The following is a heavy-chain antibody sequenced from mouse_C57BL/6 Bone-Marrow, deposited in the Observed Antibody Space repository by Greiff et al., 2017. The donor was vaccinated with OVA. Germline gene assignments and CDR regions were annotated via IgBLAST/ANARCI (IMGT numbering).Heavy chain of an antibody. J-gene: IGHJ4*01. D-gene: IGHD1-1*01. CDR2: ISDGGSYT. V-gene: IGHV5-4*01. CDR3: ARDTTPHYYAMDY. CDR1: GFTFSSYA. Sequence: EVQLQESGGGLVKPGGSLKLSCAASGFTFSSYAMSWVRQTPEKRLEWVATISDGGSYTYYPDNVKGRFTISRDNAKNNLYLQMSHLKSEDTAMYYCARDTTPHYYAMDYWGQGTSVTVSS.